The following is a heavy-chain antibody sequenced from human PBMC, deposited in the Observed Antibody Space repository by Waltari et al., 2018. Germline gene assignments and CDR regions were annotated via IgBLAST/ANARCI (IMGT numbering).Heavy chain of an antibody. V-gene: IGHV4-38-2*02. Sequence: QVQLPESGPGLVKPSETLSLTCAVSGYSISRGYYWGWIRQPPGRGLEGIGSSYHSGSTYYNPSLKRRVTISVDTSKNQFSLKLSSVTAADTAGYYCARDLPSMTIFGVKNWFDPWGQGTLVTVSS. D-gene: IGHD3-3*01. J-gene: IGHJ5*02. CDR1: GYSISRGYY. CDR2: SYHSGST. CDR3: ARDLPSMTIFGVKNWFDP.